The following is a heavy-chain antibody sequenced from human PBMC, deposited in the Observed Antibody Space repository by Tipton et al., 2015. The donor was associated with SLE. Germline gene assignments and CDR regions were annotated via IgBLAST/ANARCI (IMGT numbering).Heavy chain of an antibody. CDR2: ISSSGSTI. V-gene: IGHV3-11*04. CDR1: GFTFSDYY. D-gene: IGHD3-10*01. J-gene: IGHJ3*02. Sequence: SLRLSCAASGFTFSDYYMSWIRQAPGKGLEWVSYISSSGSTIYYADSVKGRFTISRDNSKNTLSLQMNSLRAEDTAVYYCAKDLAHGSGESFDIWGQGTMVTVSS. CDR3: AKDLAHGSGESFDI.